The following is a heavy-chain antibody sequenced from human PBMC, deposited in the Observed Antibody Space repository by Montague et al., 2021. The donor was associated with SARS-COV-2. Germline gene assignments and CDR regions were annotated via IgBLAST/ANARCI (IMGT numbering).Heavy chain of an antibody. CDR3: ARGHIFGPGARGFEH. CDR2: SYTSGSI. J-gene: IGHJ4*02. D-gene: IGHD1-26*01. CDR1: GDSITSGSYY. V-gene: IGHV4-61*02. Sequence: TLSLTCTVSGDSITSGSYYWNWVRQPAGKGLEWVGRSYTSGSIDYNPSLKSRLTISIDTSKRYFSLRLNFLTATDTAVYYCARGHIFGPGARGFEHWGQGTLVTVAS.